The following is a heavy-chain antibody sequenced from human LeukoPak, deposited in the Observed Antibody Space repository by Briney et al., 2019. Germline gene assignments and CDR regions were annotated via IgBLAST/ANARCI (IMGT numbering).Heavy chain of an antibody. CDR1: GGSFSGYY. Sequence: SETLSLTCAVYGGSFSGYYWSWIRQPPRKGLEWIGEINHSGSTNYNPSLKSRVTITVDTYKNEFSLTLSSVTAADTAVYYCARGGWGHDYGDYQYWFDPWGQGTLVTVSS. V-gene: IGHV4-34*01. J-gene: IGHJ5*02. D-gene: IGHD4-17*01. CDR2: INHSGST. CDR3: ARGGWGHDYGDYQYWFDP.